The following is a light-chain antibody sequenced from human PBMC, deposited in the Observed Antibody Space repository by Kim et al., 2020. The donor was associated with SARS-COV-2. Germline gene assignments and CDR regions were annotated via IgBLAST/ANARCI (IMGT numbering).Light chain of an antibody. CDR3: QQYNSYSGT. CDR1: QSISNW. J-gene: IGKJ1*01. Sequence: DIQMTQSPSTLSASVGDSVTITCRASQSISNWLAWYQQKPGKAPKLLIYKASTLESGVPSRFSGSGSRTEFTLTISSLQTDDFATYYCQQYNSYSGTFGQGTKVDIK. CDR2: KAS. V-gene: IGKV1-5*03.